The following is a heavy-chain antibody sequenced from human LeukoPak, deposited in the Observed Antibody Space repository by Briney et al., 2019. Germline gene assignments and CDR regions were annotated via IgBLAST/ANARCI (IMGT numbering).Heavy chain of an antibody. Sequence: SETLSLTCTVSGGSISSSSCYWGWIRQPPGKGLEWIGEINHSGSTYYNPSLKSRVTISVDRSKNQFSLKLSSVTAADTAVYYCSRCVGSLNAFAIWGHETMVTVYS. CDR2: INHSGST. CDR3: SRCVGSLNAFAI. J-gene: IGHJ3*02. D-gene: IGHD6-13*01. V-gene: IGHV4-39*07. CDR1: GGSISSSSCY.